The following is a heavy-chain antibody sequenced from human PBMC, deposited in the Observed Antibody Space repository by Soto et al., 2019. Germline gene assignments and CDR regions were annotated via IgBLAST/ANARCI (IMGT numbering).Heavy chain of an antibody. Sequence: EVQLVESGGTLVQPGGSLRLSCAASGFDASVNYMTWVRQAPGKGLEWVSAINAGGSTFSAHSVKGRFTISRDNSKNTLYLQMNSLRVEDTAMYYCVRENYYYGMDVWGQGTAVTVSS. CDR3: VRENYYYGMDV. J-gene: IGHJ6*02. V-gene: IGHV3-66*01. CDR2: INAGGST. CDR1: GFDASVNY.